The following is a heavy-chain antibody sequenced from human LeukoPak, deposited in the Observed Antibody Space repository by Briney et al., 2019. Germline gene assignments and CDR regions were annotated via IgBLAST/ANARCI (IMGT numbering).Heavy chain of an antibody. D-gene: IGHD5-12*01. CDR3: ARDPLDISRWTNAFDI. CDR2: ISYDGNN. V-gene: IGHV3-30*03. J-gene: IGHJ3*02. CDR1: GYTFSHYG. Sequence: PGGSLRLSCVISGYTFSHYGFHWVRQAPGKALEWVAFISYDGNNKYEDSVKGRFTISRDNSKSTLHLQMHGLRAEATAVYYCARDPLDISRWTNAFDIWGQGTTVIVS.